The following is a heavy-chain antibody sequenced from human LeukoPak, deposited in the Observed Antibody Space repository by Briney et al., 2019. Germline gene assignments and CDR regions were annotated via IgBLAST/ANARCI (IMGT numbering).Heavy chain of an antibody. Sequence: PSETLSLTCTVSGGSISSYYWSWIRQPPGKGLEWIGYIYYSGSTNYNPSLKSRVTISVDTSKNQFSLKLSSVTAADTAVYYCARVVVEDPQSFDYWGQGTLVTVSS. J-gene: IGHJ4*02. CDR1: GGSISSYY. V-gene: IGHV4-59*08. CDR3: ARVVVEDPQSFDY. CDR2: IYYSGST. D-gene: IGHD3-22*01.